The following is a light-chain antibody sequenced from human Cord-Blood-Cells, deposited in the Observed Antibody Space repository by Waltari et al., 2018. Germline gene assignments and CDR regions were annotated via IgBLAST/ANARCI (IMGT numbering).Light chain of an antibody. CDR3: CSYAGSSTWV. J-gene: IGLJ3*02. CDR2: DVS. V-gene: IGLV2-14*03. CDR1: SSDVGGYNY. Sequence: QSALTQPTSVSGSPGQSITISCTGTSSDVGGYNYVSWYQQNPGKAPKLLIYDVSNRPSGVSNRFSGSKSGNTASLTISGLQAEDEADYYCCSYAGSSTWVFGGGTKLTVL.